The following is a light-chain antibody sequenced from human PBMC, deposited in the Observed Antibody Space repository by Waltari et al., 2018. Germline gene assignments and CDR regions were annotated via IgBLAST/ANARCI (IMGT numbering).Light chain of an antibody. V-gene: IGKV3-15*01. CDR2: GAS. CDR3: QERGRT. J-gene: IGKJ1*01. Sequence: IVMTQSPATLSVSPGEGATLSCKASQSLSSNLAWYQQKPGQLPRLLIYGASTRATGIPARFSGSGYGTEFTLTISSLQAEDFAVYYCQERGRTFGQGTKVEIK. CDR1: QSLSSN.